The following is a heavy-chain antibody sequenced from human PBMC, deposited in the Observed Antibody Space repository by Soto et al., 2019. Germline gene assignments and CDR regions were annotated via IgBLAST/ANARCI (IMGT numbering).Heavy chain of an antibody. J-gene: IGHJ4*02. CDR2: TYITGDT. CDR1: GDSISSYY. CDR3: AREYTETVDGPTPFYFDY. Sequence: SETLSLTCSVSGDSISSYYWSWIRQSAGKGLEWIGRTYITGDTNYNPSLKSRVTMSLDASKKQLSLKLSSVTTADTAVYYCAREYTETVDGPTPFYFDYWGQGTPVTVSS. D-gene: IGHD6-19*01. V-gene: IGHV4-4*07.